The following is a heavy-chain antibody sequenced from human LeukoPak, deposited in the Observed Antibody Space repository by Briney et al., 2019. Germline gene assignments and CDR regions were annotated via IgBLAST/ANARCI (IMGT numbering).Heavy chain of an antibody. J-gene: IGHJ4*02. CDR3: ARIMITVTTSDY. Sequence: GGSLRLSCAASGFTFSSYEMNWVRQAPGKGLEWLSYISSSGTTIKYADSVKGRFTISRDNAKNSLYLQENSLRAEDTAVYYCARIMITVTTSDYWGQGTLVTVSS. CDR1: GFTFSSYE. D-gene: IGHD4-17*01. CDR2: ISSSGTTI. V-gene: IGHV3-48*03.